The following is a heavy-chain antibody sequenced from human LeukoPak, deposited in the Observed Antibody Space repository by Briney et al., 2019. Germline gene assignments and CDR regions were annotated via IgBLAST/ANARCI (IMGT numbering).Heavy chain of an antibody. V-gene: IGHV4-34*01. CDR1: GGSIFTYY. J-gene: IGHJ6*03. Sequence: SETLSLTCTVSGGSIFTYYWSWIRQPPGKGLEWIGEINHSGSTNYNPSLKSRVTISVDTSKNQFSLKLSSVTAADTAVYYCARGMYYYYYYMDVWGKGTTVTVSS. CDR3: ARGMYYYYYYMDV. CDR2: INHSGST.